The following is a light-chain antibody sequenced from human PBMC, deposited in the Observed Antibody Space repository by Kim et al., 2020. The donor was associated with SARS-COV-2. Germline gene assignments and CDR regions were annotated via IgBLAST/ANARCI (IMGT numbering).Light chain of an antibody. CDR3: QQDYNLRT. Sequence: PGERVTLSCRASQSVSSSYLTWYQQKPGLAPRLLIYGASTRATGIPARFSGSGSGTDFTLTISSLQPEDFAVYYCQQDYNLRTFGQGTKVDIK. CDR2: GAS. V-gene: IGKV3D-7*01. J-gene: IGKJ1*01. CDR1: QSVSSSY.